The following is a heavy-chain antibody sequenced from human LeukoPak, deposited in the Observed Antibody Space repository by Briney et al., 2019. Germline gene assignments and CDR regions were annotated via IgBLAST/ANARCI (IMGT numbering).Heavy chain of an antibody. V-gene: IGHV3-48*03. CDR3: ARAKALYYYYYYMDV. J-gene: IGHJ6*03. CDR2: ISSSGRNI. CDR1: GFTFSSYE. Sequence: PGGSLRLSCAASGFTFSSYEMNWVRQAPGKGVEGVSYISSSGRNIYYADSVKGRFTISRDNAKNSLYLQMNSLRAEDTAVYYCARAKALYYYYYYMDVWGKGTTVTISS.